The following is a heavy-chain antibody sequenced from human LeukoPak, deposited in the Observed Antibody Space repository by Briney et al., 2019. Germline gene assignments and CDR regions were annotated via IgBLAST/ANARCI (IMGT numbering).Heavy chain of an antibody. D-gene: IGHD3-22*01. J-gene: IGHJ4*02. V-gene: IGHV3-66*01. Sequence: GGSLGLSCAASGFTVSSNYMSWVRQAPGKGLEWVSIIYSGGSTYYADSVKDRFTISRDNSKNTLYLQMNSLRAEDTAMYYCARGYFDSSGEFDYWGQGTPVTVSS. CDR1: GFTVSSNY. CDR2: IYSGGST. CDR3: ARGYFDSSGEFDY.